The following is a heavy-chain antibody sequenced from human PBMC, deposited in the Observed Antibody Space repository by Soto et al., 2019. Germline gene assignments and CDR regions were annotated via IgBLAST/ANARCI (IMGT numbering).Heavy chain of an antibody. J-gene: IGHJ6*02. CDR2: ISYDGSNK. V-gene: IGHV3-30*18. Sequence: QVQLVESGGGVVQPGRSLRLSCAASGFTFNTYGMHWVRQSPGKGLEWVAVISYDGSNKYYADSVKGTLTISRDNSKNTLYLQMTGLRAEDTAVYYCAKGKPCSSTGCYSDYYGMDVGGQGSTVAVS. D-gene: IGHD2-2*01. CDR3: AKGKPCSSTGCYSDYYGMDV. CDR1: GFTFNTYG.